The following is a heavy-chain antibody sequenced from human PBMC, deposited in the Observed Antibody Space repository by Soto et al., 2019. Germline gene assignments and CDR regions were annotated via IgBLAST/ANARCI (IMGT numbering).Heavy chain of an antibody. Sequence: QVQLVQSGAEVNQPGSSVKVSCKASGGTFSSYTISWVRQAPGQGLELMGRIIPILGIANYAQKFQGRVTITADKSTSTAYMELSSLRSEDTAVYYCARETVVGWEDYWGQGTLVTVSS. CDR1: GGTFSSYT. CDR3: ARETVVGWEDY. V-gene: IGHV1-69*08. J-gene: IGHJ4*02. CDR2: IIPILGIA. D-gene: IGHD1-26*01.